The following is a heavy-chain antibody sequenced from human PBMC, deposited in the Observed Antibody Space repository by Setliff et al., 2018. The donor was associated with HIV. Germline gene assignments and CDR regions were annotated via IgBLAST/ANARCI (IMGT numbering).Heavy chain of an antibody. CDR1: GGSFSGYY. Sequence: PSETLSLTCAVYGGSFSGYYWSWIRQRPGKGLEWIGAIIHSGSTNYNPSLKSRVTISADTSKNRFSLNLSSVTAAETAVYYCARVGYHGSGRYSFDYWGQGTLVTVSS. D-gene: IGHD3-10*01. J-gene: IGHJ4*02. CDR2: IIHSGST. CDR3: ARVGYHGSGRYSFDY. V-gene: IGHV4-34*12.